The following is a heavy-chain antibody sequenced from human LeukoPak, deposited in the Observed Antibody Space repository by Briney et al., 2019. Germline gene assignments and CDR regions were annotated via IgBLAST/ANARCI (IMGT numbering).Heavy chain of an antibody. V-gene: IGHV1-24*01. CDR1: GYTLTELS. CDR2: FDPEDGET. CDR3: ARVACSGGSCYRQGSDY. D-gene: IGHD2-15*01. Sequence: GASVKVSCKVSGYTLTELSMHWVRQAPGKGLEWMGGFDPEDGETIYAQKFQGRVTMTEDTSTDTAYMELRSLRSDDTAVYYCARVACSGGSCYRQGSDYWGQGTLVTVSS. J-gene: IGHJ4*02.